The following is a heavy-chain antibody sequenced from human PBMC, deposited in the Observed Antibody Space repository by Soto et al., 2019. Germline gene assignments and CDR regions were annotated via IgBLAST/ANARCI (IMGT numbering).Heavy chain of an antibody. D-gene: IGHD6-13*01. CDR2: TRNKANGYTT. CDR3: TTVLKVGSWTHFDS. V-gene: IGHV3-72*01. J-gene: IGHJ4*02. CDR1: GFTLSDHY. Sequence: EVQLVESGGGLVQPGGSLRLSCAVSGFTLSDHYIDWVRQAPGKGLEWVGRTRNKANGYTTEYAASVKGRFTISRDNSKNSVCLQMNSLKTEDTAVYYCTTVLKVGSWTHFDSWGQGTLVTVSS.